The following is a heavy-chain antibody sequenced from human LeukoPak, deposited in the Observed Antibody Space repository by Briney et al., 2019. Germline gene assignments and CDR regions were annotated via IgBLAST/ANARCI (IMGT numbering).Heavy chain of an antibody. CDR2: INSDGGST. CDR1: GFTFSSYW. Sequence: PGGSLRLSCAASGFTFSSYWMHWVRQAPGKGLVWVSRINSDGGSTSYADSVKGRFTISRDNAKNTLYLQMNSLRAEDTAVYYCARARIAAAGYRPWGQGTLVTVSS. V-gene: IGHV3-74*01. D-gene: IGHD6-13*01. J-gene: IGHJ5*02. CDR3: ARARIAAAGYRP.